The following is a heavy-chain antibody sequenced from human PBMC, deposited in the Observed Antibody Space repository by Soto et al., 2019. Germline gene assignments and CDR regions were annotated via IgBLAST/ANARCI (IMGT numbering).Heavy chain of an antibody. J-gene: IGHJ4*02. V-gene: IGHV1-69*13. CDR3: ARQFDYETSGYYYAY. CDR1: GGTFNKYA. CDR2: IIPLFGTA. Sequence: SVKVSCKAAGGTFNKYAIDWVRQVPGQGLEWMGGIIPLFGTANYAQKFQGRVTITADGATSTAYMELRSLRSEDTAVYYCARQFDYETSGYYYAYWGQGTLVTVSS. D-gene: IGHD3-22*01.